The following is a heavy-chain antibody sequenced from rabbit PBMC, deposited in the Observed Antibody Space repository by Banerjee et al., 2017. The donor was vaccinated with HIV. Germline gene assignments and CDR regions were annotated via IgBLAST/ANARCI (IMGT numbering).Heavy chain of an antibody. V-gene: IGHV1S45*01. Sequence: QEQLEESGGDLVKPEGSLTLTCTASGFSFTNKYVMCWVRQAPGKGLEWIACINTSSGSTWYASWAKGRFTISKTSSTTVTLQMTSLTAADTATYFCARDRDTGVIGWNFDLWGQGTLVTVS. CDR2: INTSSGST. CDR1: GFSFTNKYV. CDR3: ARDRDTGVIGWNFDL. D-gene: IGHD7-1*01. J-gene: IGHJ4*01.